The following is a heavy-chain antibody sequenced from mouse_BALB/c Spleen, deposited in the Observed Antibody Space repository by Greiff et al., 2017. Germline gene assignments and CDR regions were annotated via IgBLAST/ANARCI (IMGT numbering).Heavy chain of an antibody. J-gene: IGHJ4*01. V-gene: IGHV2-6-7*01. D-gene: IGHD2-4*01. CDR1: GFSFTGYG. Sequence: VQGVESGPGLVAPSQSLSITCTVSGFSFTGYGVNWVRQPPGKGLEWLGMIWGDGSTDYNSALKSRLSISEDNSKSQVFLKMNSLQTDDTARYYCARDYDYFYAMDYWGQGTSVTVSS. CDR3: ARDYDYFYAMDY. CDR2: IWGDGST.